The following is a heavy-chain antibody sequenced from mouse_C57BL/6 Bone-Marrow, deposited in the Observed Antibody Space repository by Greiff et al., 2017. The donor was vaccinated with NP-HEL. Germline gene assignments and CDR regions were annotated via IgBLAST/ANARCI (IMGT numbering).Heavy chain of an antibody. CDR1: GYSITSGYY. CDR3: ASPYGSSFFYAMDY. V-gene: IGHV3-6*01. D-gene: IGHD1-1*01. Sequence: EVKLMESGPGLVKPSQSLSLTCSVTGYSITSGYYWNWIRQFPGNKLEWMGYISYDGSNNYNPSLKNRISITRDTSKNQFFLKLNAVTTEDTATCYSASPYGSSFFYAMDYWGQGTSVTVST. CDR2: ISYDGSN. J-gene: IGHJ4*01.